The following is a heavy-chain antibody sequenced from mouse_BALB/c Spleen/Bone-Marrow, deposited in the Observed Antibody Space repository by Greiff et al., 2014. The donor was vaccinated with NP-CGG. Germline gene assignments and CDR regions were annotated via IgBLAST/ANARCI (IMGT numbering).Heavy chain of an antibody. Sequence: QVQLKESGADLAKPGASVKLSCKASGYTFTGYWMQWVKQTPGQGLEWIGIIYPGDGDTRYTQKFKGRATLTADKSSSTAYMQLRNLAAEDSAVYYCARVCYDNASAYWGQGTTLTVSS. D-gene: IGHD1-1*01. J-gene: IGHJ2*01. CDR3: ARVCYDNASAY. V-gene: IGHV1-87*01. CDR2: IYPGDGDT. CDR1: GYTFTGYW.